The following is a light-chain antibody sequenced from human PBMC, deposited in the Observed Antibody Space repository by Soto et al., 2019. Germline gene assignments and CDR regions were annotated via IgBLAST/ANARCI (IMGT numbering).Light chain of an antibody. CDR2: HAS. CDR3: QNYNNFLFT. CDR1: QGISNY. Sequence: DIQMTQSPSSLSASIGDRVTITCRASQGISNYLAWYQEKPGKAPELLIYHASTLQSGVPSRFSDSGSGTDFTLTISSLQPEDVATYYCQNYNNFLFTVAPGTKVDIK. J-gene: IGKJ3*01. V-gene: IGKV1-27*01.